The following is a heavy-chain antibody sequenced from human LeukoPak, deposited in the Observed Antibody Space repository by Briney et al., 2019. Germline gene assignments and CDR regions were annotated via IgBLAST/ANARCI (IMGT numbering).Heavy chain of an antibody. V-gene: IGHV4-59*12. D-gene: IGHD3-22*01. CDR2: IHYSGST. J-gene: IGHJ4*02. CDR1: GGSISSYY. CDR3: ARRVVTQSQIDY. Sequence: PSETLSLTCTVSGGSISSYYWSWIRQPPGKGLEWIGYIHYSGSTNYNPSLKSRVTISVDTSKNQFSLKLSSVTAADTAVYYCARRVVTQSQIDYWGQGTLVTVSS.